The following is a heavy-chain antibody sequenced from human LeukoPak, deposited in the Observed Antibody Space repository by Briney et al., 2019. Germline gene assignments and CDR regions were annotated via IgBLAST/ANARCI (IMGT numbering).Heavy chain of an antibody. V-gene: IGHV4-39*07. CDR3: ARADRITMVRGVIISGFDY. CDR2: IYYSGST. Sequence: SETLSLTCTVSGGSISSSSYYWGWIRQPPGKGLEWIGSIYYSGSTYYNPSLKGRVTISVDTSKNQFSLKLSSVTAADTAVYYCARADRITMVRGVIISGFDYWAREPWSPSPQ. CDR1: GGSISSSSYY. D-gene: IGHD3-10*01. J-gene: IGHJ4*02.